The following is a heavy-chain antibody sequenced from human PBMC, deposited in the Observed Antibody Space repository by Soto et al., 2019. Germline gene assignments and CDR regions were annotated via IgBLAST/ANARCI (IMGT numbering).Heavy chain of an antibody. CDR2: INAGNGNT. V-gene: IGHV1-3*01. D-gene: IGHD6-13*01. J-gene: IGHJ4*02. CDR3: ARAGTPIAAAGTFDY. CDR1: GYTFTSYA. Sequence: ASVKVSCKASGYTFTSYAMHWVRQAPGQRLEWMGWINAGNGNTKYSQKFQGRVTITRDTSASTAYMELSSLRSEDTAVYYCARAGTPIAAAGTFDYWGQGTLVTVSS.